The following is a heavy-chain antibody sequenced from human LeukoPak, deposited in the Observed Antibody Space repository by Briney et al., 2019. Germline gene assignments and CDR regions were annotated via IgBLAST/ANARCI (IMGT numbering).Heavy chain of an antibody. CDR3: TTDTWYSAGH. J-gene: IGHJ4*02. V-gene: IGHV3-7*03. CDR1: GFIFSGSW. Sequence: PGGSLGLSCTASGFIFSGSWMAWIRQAPGKGLEWVAIIKKDGSEKYYVDSMKGRFTISRDNAKNSLFLQMNSLRAEGTAIYYCTTDTWYSAGHWGQGTLVTVSS. D-gene: IGHD2-15*01. CDR2: IKKDGSEK.